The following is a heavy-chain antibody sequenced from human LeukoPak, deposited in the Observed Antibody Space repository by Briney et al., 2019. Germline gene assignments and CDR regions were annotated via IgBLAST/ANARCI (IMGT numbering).Heavy chain of an antibody. Sequence: SETLSLTCAVYGGSFSGYYWSWIRQPPGKGLEWIGEINHSGSTNHNPSLKSRVTISVDTSKNQFSLKLSSVTAADTAVYYCARGRGYSYGYVRYYYYYMDVWGKGTTVTVSS. CDR3: ARGRGYSYGYVRYYYYYMDV. CDR2: INHSGST. CDR1: GGSFSGYY. V-gene: IGHV4-34*01. J-gene: IGHJ6*03. D-gene: IGHD5-18*01.